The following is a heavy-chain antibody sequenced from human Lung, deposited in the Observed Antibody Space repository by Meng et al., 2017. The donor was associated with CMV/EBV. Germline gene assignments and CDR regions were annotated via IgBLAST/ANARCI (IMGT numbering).Heavy chain of an antibody. CDR2: INHSGST. D-gene: IGHD2-2*01. V-gene: IGHV4-34*01. J-gene: IGHJ6*02. CDR3: ARGYIVVVPAAMLRSGLYGMDV. Sequence: SETLSLXXAVYGGSFSGYYWSWIRQPPGKGLEWIGEINHSGSTNYNPSLKSRVTISVDTSKNQFSLKLSSVTAADTAVYYCARGYIVVVPAAMLRSGLYGMDVWGQGTTVXVSS. CDR1: GGSFSGYY.